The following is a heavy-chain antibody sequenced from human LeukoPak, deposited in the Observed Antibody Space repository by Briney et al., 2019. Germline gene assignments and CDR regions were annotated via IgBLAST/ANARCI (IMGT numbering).Heavy chain of an antibody. D-gene: IGHD6-19*01. CDR2: IYSGGST. V-gene: IGHV3-66*02. J-gene: IGHJ4*02. CDR1: GFTVSSNY. Sequence: GGSLRLSCAASGFTVSSNYMSWVRQAPGKGQEWVSVIYSGGSTYYADSVKGRFTISRDNSKNTLYLQMNSLRAEDTAVYYCARGLDSSGWYYFDYWGQGTLVTVSS. CDR3: ARGLDSSGWYYFDY.